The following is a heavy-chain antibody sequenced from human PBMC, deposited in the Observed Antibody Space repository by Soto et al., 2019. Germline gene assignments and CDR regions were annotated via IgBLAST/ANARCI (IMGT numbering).Heavy chain of an antibody. CDR3: ARGPDRAAMVGDGMDV. CDR1: GFTFSSYW. CDR2: INSDGSST. D-gene: IGHD5-18*01. V-gene: IGHV3-74*01. Sequence: GGSLRLSCAASGFTFSSYWMHWVRQAPGKGLVWVSRINSDGSSTSYADSVKGRFTISRDNAKNTLYLQMNSLRAEDTAVYYCARGPDRAAMVGDGMDVWGQGTTVTVSS. J-gene: IGHJ6*02.